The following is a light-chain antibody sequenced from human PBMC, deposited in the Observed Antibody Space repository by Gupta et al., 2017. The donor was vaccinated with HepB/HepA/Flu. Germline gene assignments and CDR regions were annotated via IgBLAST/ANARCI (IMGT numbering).Light chain of an antibody. Sequence: QSALTQPRSVSGSPGQSVTLSCTGTSSDVGTYDSVSWYQQHPGKAPKLIIYHVSERPSGVPNRFSGSKSGNTASLTISGLQAEDGADYFCCSYAGSDTNVFGTGTKVTVL. CDR3: CSYAGSDTNV. CDR1: SSDVGTYDS. V-gene: IGLV2-11*01. CDR2: HVS. J-gene: IGLJ1*01.